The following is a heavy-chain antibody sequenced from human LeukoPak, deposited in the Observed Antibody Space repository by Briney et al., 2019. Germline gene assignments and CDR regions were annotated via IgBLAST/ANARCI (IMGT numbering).Heavy chain of an antibody. Sequence: GGSLRLSCAASGFTFSDYYMTWIRQAPGKGLEWVSYSSSGGSYTDYSDSVKGRFTISRDNAKNSLYLQMNVLRAEDTAVYYCASSMGIATRPYYFDYWGQGTLVTVPS. CDR2: SSSGGSYT. D-gene: IGHD6-6*01. CDR1: GFTFSDYY. J-gene: IGHJ4*02. V-gene: IGHV3-11*06. CDR3: ASSMGIATRPYYFDY.